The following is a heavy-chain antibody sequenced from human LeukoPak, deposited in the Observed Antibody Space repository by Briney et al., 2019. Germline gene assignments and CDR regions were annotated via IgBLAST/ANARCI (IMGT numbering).Heavy chain of an antibody. CDR2: IYYSGST. D-gene: IGHD6-6*01. V-gene: IGHV4-59*12. J-gene: IGHJ5*02. CDR3: ARGKIAARLYNWFDP. Sequence: PSETLSLTCTVSGGSISSYYWSWIRQPPGKGLEWIEYIYYSGSTNYNPSLKSRVTISVDTSKNQFSLKLSSVTAADTAVYYCARGKIAARLYNWFDPWGQGTLVTVSS. CDR1: GGSISSYY.